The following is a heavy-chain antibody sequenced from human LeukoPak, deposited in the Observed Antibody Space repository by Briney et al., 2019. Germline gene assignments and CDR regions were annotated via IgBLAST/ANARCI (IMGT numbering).Heavy chain of an antibody. Sequence: PSETLSPTCSVSGDSISNDTYYWGWIRQPPGKGLEWVGTIYFSGSTYYSPSLKSLVTISVDTSKNQFSLNLTSVTAADTAVYYCARRIILTDFDYWGRGTLVTVAS. CDR1: GDSISNDTYY. D-gene: IGHD1-14*01. J-gene: IGHJ4*02. V-gene: IGHV4-39*01. CDR3: ARRIILTDFDY. CDR2: IYFSGST.